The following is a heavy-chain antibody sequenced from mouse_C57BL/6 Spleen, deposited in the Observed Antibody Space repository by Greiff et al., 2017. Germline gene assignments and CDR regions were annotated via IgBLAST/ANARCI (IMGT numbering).Heavy chain of an antibody. CDR2: IYPGDGDT. Sequence: VKLMESGADLVRPGASVKFSCKASGYAFSGSWMTWVKRRPGKGLEWIGKIYPGDGDTNSNGKFKGKATLAADKSSSTAYRQLSSLTSEDSAVYFCARELGRGYFDVWGTGTTVTVSS. D-gene: IGHD4-1*01. CDR1: GYAFSGSW. J-gene: IGHJ1*03. CDR3: ARELGRGYFDV. V-gene: IGHV1-80*01.